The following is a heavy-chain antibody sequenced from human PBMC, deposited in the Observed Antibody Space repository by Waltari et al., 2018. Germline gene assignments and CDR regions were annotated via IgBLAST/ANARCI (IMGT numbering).Heavy chain of an antibody. CDR2: ISSSSYI. J-gene: IGHJ6*03. CDR1: GFTFSSYS. V-gene: IGHV3-21*01. Sequence: EVRLVESGGGLVKPGGSLRLSCAASGFTFSSYSMNWVRQAPGKGLEWVSSISSSSYIYYADSVKGRFTISRDNAKNSLYLQMNSLRAEDTAVYYCSQLNHYYYYMDVWGKGTTVTISS. CDR3: SQLNHYYYYMDV. D-gene: IGHD2-2*01.